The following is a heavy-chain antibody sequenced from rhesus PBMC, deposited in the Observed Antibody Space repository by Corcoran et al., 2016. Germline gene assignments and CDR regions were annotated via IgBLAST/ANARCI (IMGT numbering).Heavy chain of an antibody. Sequence: EVQLVQSGAEVKRPGESLKISCKTSGYSFTSYWISWVRQMPVKGLEWGGAIDPSDSDTSYSPSFKGQVTSSADKSISTTYLQWSSLKASDSATYYCAKRDGSGYYWYFDLWGPGTPITISS. CDR3: AKRDGSGYYWYFDL. CDR1: GYSFTSYW. D-gene: IGHD3-28*01. J-gene: IGHJ2*01. CDR2: IDPSDSDT. V-gene: IGHV5-2*01.